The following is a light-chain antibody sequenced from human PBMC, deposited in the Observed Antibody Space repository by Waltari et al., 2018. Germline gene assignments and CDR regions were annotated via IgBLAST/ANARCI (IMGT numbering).Light chain of an antibody. CDR1: SLRDHP. CDR2: GRY. J-gene: IGLJ1*01. Sequence: SSELTQDPAVSVALGQTVRITCQGDSLRDHPESWYQQKPGQAPVLVIYGRYNRPSGIPDRFAGSGSGNTASLTIAGAQAEDEADYYCCSRGSSGSSVVFGPGTKVSVL. V-gene: IGLV3-19*01. CDR3: CSRGSSGSSVV.